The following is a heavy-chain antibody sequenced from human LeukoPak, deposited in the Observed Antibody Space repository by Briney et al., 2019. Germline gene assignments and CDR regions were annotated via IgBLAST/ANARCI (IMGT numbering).Heavy chain of an antibody. D-gene: IGHD3-22*01. CDR2: IYYSGST. J-gene: IGHJ4*02. CDR3: ARLSGYYSLYYFDY. Sequence: SETLSLTCTVSGGSISSSSYFWGWIRQPPGRGLEWIGSIYYSGSTYYNPSLKSRVTISVDTSKNQFSLKLSSVTAADTAVYYCARLSGYYSLYYFDYWGQGTLVTVSS. V-gene: IGHV4-39*07. CDR1: GGSISSSSYF.